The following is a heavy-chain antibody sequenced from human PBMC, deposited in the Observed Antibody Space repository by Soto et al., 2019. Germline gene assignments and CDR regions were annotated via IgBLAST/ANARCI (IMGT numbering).Heavy chain of an antibody. CDR3: ARVQDIVLMVYANY. Sequence: PGGSLRLSCAASGFTFSDYYMSWIRQAPGKGLEWVSYISSSGSTIYYADSVKGRFTISRDNAKNSLYLQMNSLRAEDTAVYYCARVQDIVLMVYANYLGQGTLVTVSS. J-gene: IGHJ4*02. CDR1: GFTFSDYY. D-gene: IGHD2-8*01. V-gene: IGHV3-11*01. CDR2: ISSSGSTI.